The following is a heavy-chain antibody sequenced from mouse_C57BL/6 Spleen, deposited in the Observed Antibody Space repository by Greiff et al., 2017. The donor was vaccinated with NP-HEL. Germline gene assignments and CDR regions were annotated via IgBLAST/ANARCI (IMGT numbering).Heavy chain of an antibody. CDR1: GYTFTSYW. D-gene: IGHD1-1*01. Sequence: QVQLQQPGAELVMPGASVKLSCKASGYTFTSYWMHWVKQRPGQGLEWIGEIDPSDSYTTYNQKFKGKSTLTVDKSSSTAYMQLSSLTSEDSAVYYCARRLNYYGSSYGDYYAMDYWGQGTSVTVSS. J-gene: IGHJ4*01. V-gene: IGHV1-69*01. CDR2: IDPSDSYT. CDR3: ARRLNYYGSSYGDYYAMDY.